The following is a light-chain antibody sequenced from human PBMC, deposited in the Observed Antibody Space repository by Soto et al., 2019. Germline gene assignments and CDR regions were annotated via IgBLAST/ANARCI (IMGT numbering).Light chain of an antibody. CDR1: QSVSNN. CDR3: QPYNNWPLT. Sequence: IVWTQAAGALSVDPGGRGTITCRASQSVSNNHLAWYQQKPGQAPRLLIYDTSTRATGVPTRFSGSRSGAEFTLTINSLQSEDFAVYYCQPYNNWPLTFGGGTKVDIK. CDR2: DTS. V-gene: IGKV3-15*01. J-gene: IGKJ4*01.